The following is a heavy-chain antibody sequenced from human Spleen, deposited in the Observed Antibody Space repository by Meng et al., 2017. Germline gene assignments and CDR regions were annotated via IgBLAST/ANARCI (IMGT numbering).Heavy chain of an antibody. V-gene: IGHV1-2*02. CDR2: INPNSGGT. D-gene: IGHD3-16*02. J-gene: IGHJ4*02. CDR3: AGGYSYDYVWGSYRSEWDGFDY. Sequence: ASVKVSCKASGYTFTGYYMHWVRQAPGQGLEWMGWINPNSGGTNYAQKFQGRVTITRNTSISTAYMELSSLRSEDTAVYYCAGGYSYDYVWGSYRSEWDGFDYWGQGTLVTVSS. CDR1: GYTFTGYY.